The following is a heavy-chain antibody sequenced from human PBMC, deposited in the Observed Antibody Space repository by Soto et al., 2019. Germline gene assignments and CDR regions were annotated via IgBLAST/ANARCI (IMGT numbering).Heavy chain of an antibody. CDR1: GGSFSGYY. J-gene: IGHJ4*02. CDR3: ARLNAGDYYGSGSYCDY. V-gene: IGHV4-34*01. CDR2: INHSGST. Sequence: PSETLSLTCAVYGGSFSGYYWSWIRQPPGKGLEWIGEINHSGSTNYNPSLKSRVTISVDTSKNQFSLKLSSVTAADTAVYYCARLNAGDYYGSGSYCDYWGQGTLVTVSS. D-gene: IGHD3-10*01.